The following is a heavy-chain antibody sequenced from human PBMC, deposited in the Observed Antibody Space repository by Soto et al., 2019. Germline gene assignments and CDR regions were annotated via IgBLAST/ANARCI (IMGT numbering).Heavy chain of an antibody. V-gene: IGHV4-61*01. Sequence: PSETLSLTCTVSGGSVSSGSYYWSWIRQPPGKGLEWIGYIYYSGSTNYNPSLKSRVTISVDTSKNQFSLKLSSVTAADTAVYYCASEGNWNYGNNFDYWGQGTLVTVSS. D-gene: IGHD1-7*01. CDR1: GGSVSSGSYY. CDR3: ASEGNWNYGNNFDY. CDR2: IYYSGST. J-gene: IGHJ4*02.